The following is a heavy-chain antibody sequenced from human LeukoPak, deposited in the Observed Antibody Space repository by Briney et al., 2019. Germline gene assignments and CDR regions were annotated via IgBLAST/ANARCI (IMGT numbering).Heavy chain of an antibody. J-gene: IGHJ4*02. V-gene: IGHV4-59*13. CDR3: ARAGSIYGWFDY. CDR2: MYYSGTT. CDR1: GGSISTYS. D-gene: IGHD5-18*01. Sequence: PSETLSLTCSVSGGSISTYSWSWIRLPPGKGLEWVGHMYYSGTTKYNPSLKSRVTISVDTSKNQFSLRLSSMTAADTAVYFCARAGSIYGWFDYWGQGTLVTVSS.